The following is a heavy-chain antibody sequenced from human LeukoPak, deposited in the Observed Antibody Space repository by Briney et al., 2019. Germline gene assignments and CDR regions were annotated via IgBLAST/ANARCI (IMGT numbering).Heavy chain of an antibody. J-gene: IGHJ4*02. CDR2: IYYSGST. Sequence: PSETLSLTCTVSGGSISSGGYYWGWIRQPPGKGLEWIGSIYYSGSTYYNPSLKSRVTISVDTSKNQFSLKLSSVTAADTAVYYCARGAYCGGDCVFDYWGQGTPVTVSS. CDR1: GGSISSGGYY. D-gene: IGHD2-21*02. CDR3: ARGAYCGGDCVFDY. V-gene: IGHV4-39*07.